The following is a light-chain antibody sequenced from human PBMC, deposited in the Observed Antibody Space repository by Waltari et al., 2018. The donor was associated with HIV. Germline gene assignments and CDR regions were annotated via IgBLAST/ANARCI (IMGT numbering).Light chain of an antibody. CDR2: GEN. CDR3: SSWESTYSHVV. J-gene: IGLJ2*01. Sequence: SALTQHPAVSVALEQTVTITCQGASLTRVYATLYQQKPGQAPVLVIYGENQRPSGVPDRFSGSKSGNTASLTITGAQAEDEADYYCSSWESTYSHVVFGGGTNLTVL. V-gene: IGLV3-19*01. CDR1: SLTRVY.